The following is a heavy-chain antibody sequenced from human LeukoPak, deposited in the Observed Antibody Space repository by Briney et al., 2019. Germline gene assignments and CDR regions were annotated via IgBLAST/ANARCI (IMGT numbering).Heavy chain of an antibody. CDR1: GDSISSSSYY. J-gene: IGHJ6*03. CDR3: ASGSCSGSSCYSSSYYYYYYMDV. D-gene: IGHD2-15*01. Sequence: SETLSLTCTVSGDSISSSSYYWGWIRQPPGKGLEWIGSIYYGGSTYYNPSLKSRVTISVDTSKNQFSLKLSSVTAADTAVYYCASGSCSGSSCYSSSYYYYYYMDVWGKGTTVTVSS. V-gene: IGHV4-39*01. CDR2: IYYGGST.